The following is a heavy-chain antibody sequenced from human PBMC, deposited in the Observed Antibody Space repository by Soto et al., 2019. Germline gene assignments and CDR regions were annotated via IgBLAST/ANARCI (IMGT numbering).Heavy chain of an antibody. CDR1: GGTFSSYT. V-gene: IGHV1-69*08. CDR2: IIPILGIA. J-gene: IGHJ4*02. D-gene: IGHD2-15*01. CDR3: ARDTGCSGGSCGFWFHY. Sequence: QVQLVQSGAEVKKPGSSVKVSCKASGGTFSSYTISWVRQAPGQGLEWMGRIIPILGIANYAQKFQGRVTITADKSTSTAYMELSSLRSEDTAVYYCARDTGCSGGSCGFWFHYWGQGTLVTVSS.